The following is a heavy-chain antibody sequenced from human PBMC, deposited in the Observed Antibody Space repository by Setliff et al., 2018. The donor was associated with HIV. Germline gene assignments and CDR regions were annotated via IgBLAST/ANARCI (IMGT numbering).Heavy chain of an antibody. CDR2: IFRGVTT. D-gene: IGHD4-4*01. V-gene: IGHV4-38-2*01. J-gene: IGHJ6*03. Sequence: LSLTCAVSGYPIIEAYYWLWIRQSPTKGLEYIGIIFRGVTTYYNPSLRSRVALSMDTSKNQFSLRLSSVTAADTAIYYCARADSRRGAGYQYMDVWGKGTTVTV. CDR1: GYPIIEAYY. CDR3: ARADSRRGAGYQYMDV.